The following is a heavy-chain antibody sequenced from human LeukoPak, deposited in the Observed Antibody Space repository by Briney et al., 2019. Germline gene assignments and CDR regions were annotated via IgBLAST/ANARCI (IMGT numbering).Heavy chain of an antibody. CDR3: ASSGSYYGEAIY. Sequence: ASVKVSCKASGGTFSSYAISWVRQAPGQGLEWMGRIIPILGIANYAQKFQGRVTMTRDTSTSTVYTELSSLRSEDTAVYYCASSGSYYGEAIYWGQGTLVTVSS. CDR2: IIPILGIA. V-gene: IGHV1-69*04. CDR1: GGTFSSYA. D-gene: IGHD1-26*01. J-gene: IGHJ4*02.